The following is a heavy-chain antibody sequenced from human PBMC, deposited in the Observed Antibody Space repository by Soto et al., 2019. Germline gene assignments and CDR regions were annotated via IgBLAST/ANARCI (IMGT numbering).Heavy chain of an antibody. D-gene: IGHD5-12*01. V-gene: IGHV4-39*01. CDR3: ARHFSSIVATIPIDY. Sequence: PSETLSLTCTVSGGSISSSSYYWGWIRQPPGKGLEWIGSIYYSGSTYYNPSLKSRVTISVDTSKNQFSLKLSSVTAADTAVYYCARHFSSIVATIPIDYWGQGTLVTVSS. J-gene: IGHJ4*02. CDR1: GGSISSSSYY. CDR2: IYYSGST.